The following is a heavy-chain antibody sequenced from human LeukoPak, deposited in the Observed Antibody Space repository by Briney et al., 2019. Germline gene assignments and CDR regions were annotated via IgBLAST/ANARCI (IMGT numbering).Heavy chain of an antibody. J-gene: IGHJ4*01. CDR3: ARVGIAAAATNRGVYYFDY. CDR2: INPNSGGT. D-gene: IGHD6-13*01. CDR1: GYTFTGYY. V-gene: IGHV1-2*02. Sequence: ASVKVSCKASGYTFTGYYMHWVRQAPGQGLEWMGWINPNSGGTNYAQKFQGRVTMTRDTSISTAYMELSRLRSDDTAVYYCARVGIAAAATNRGVYYFDYWGHGTLVTVSS.